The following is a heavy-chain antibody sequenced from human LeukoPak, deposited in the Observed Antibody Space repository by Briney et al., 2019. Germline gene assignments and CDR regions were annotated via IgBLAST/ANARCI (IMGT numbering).Heavy chain of an antibody. CDR1: GGTFSSYA. D-gene: IGHD6-19*01. V-gene: IGHV1-69*04. Sequence: VASVKVSCKASGGTFSSYAISWLRQAPGQGLEWMGRIIPILGIANYAQEFQGRVTITADKSTSTAYMELSSLRSEDTAVYYCARSAVAGTSSFDYWGQGTLVTVSS. CDR3: ARSAVAGTSSFDY. J-gene: IGHJ4*02. CDR2: IIPILGIA.